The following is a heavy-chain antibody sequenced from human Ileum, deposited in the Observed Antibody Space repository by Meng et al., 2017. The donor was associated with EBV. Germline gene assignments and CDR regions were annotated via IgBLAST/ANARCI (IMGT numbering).Heavy chain of an antibody. J-gene: IGHJ4*02. CDR1: NGSVSSYGYY. CDR3: ARERGGGDRGIQ. CDR2: MSYTGST. Sequence: VQLQESGPGLVKPSSTLSLTCSVSNGSVSSYGYYWTWIRQPPGKGLEWIGYMSYTGSTNYKSTLKSRVTISVDKSKNQFSLKLSSVTAADTAVYYCARERGGGDRGIQWGQGTLVTVSS. D-gene: IGHD2-21*02. V-gene: IGHV4-61*08.